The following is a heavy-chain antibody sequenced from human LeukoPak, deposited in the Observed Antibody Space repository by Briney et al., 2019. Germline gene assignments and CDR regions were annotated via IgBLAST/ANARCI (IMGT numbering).Heavy chain of an antibody. CDR1: GFTLSSYS. D-gene: IGHD3-3*01. J-gene: IGHJ6*03. CDR2: ISSSSSYI. Sequence: PGGSLRLSCAASGFTLSSYSMNWVRQAPGKGLEWVSSISSSSSYIYYADSVKGRFTISRDNAKNSLYLQMNSLRAEDTAVYYCARVDYYDFWTCPTGDYYYYMDVWGKGTTVTVSS. CDR3: ARVDYYDFWTCPTGDYYYYMDV. V-gene: IGHV3-21*01.